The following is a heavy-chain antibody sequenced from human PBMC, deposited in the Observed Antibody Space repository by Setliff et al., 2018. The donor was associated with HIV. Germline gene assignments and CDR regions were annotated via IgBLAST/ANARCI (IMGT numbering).Heavy chain of an antibody. Sequence: GGSLRLSCAASGFTVSRFYMSWVRQAPGKGLEWVSVIYSDGSSYYADSVWGRFTISRENARNALYLQMNSLRAGDTAVYYCAREIVTLYTGGHYLYGIDVWGQGTAVTVSS. V-gene: IGHV3-53*01. D-gene: IGHD3-22*01. CDR1: GFTVSRFY. J-gene: IGHJ6*02. CDR3: AREIVTLYTGGHYLYGIDV. CDR2: IYSDGSS.